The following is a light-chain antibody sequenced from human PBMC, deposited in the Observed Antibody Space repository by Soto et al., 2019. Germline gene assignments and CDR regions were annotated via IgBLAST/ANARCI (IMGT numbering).Light chain of an antibody. CDR2: GGS. V-gene: IGLV2-8*01. J-gene: IGLJ2*01. CDR3: SSYAGSNNYVV. CDR1: SSDIGAYNF. Sequence: QSALTQPPSASGSPGQSVSISCTGTSSDIGAYNFVSWYQQHPGKAPRLLINGGSKRPSGVPDRFSGSKSGNTASLTVSGLQAEDEADYYCSSYAGSNNYVVFGGGTKLTVL.